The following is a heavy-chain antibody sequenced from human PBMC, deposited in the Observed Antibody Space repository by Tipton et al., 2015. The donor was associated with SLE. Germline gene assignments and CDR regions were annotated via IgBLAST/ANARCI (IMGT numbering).Heavy chain of an antibody. CDR2: INHSGST. CDR3: ARSTRPAAFDI. V-gene: IGHV4-39*07. CDR1: GGSVSSDSYY. Sequence: TLSLTCTVSGGSVSSDSYYWGWIRQPPGKGLEWIGEINHSGSTNYNPSLKSRVTISVDTSKNQFSLKLSSVTAADTAVYYCARSTRPAAFDIWGQGTMVTVSS. J-gene: IGHJ3*02. D-gene: IGHD6-25*01.